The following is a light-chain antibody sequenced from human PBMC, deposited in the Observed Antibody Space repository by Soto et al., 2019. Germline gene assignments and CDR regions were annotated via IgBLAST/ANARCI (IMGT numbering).Light chain of an antibody. CDR3: QQYGRSGYT. J-gene: IGKJ2*01. CDR1: QSVSSNY. CDR2: AAS. Sequence: EIVLTQSPGTLSLSPGERATLSCRASQSVSSNYLAWYQQKPGQAPRLLIYAASSRATGTPDRFSGSGSGTDFTLTISRLEPEDFAVYYCQQYGRSGYTFGQGTKLEIK. V-gene: IGKV3-20*01.